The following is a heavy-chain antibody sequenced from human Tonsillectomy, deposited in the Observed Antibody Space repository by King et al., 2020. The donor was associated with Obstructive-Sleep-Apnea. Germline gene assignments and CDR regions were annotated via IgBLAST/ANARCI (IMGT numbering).Heavy chain of an antibody. D-gene: IGHD1-1*01. V-gene: IGHV3-30*04. CDR3: ARDRGTFGNTYFDN. Sequence: VQLVESGGGVVQPGRSLRLSCAASGFTFSSYAMHWVRQTPGKGLEGVAVISLDGGHKSYADSVKGRFTISRDNSKNTLFLEMNNLRAEDTALYYCARDRGTFGNTYFDNWGQGTLVTVSS. CDR1: GFTFSSYA. CDR2: ISLDGGHK. J-gene: IGHJ4*02.